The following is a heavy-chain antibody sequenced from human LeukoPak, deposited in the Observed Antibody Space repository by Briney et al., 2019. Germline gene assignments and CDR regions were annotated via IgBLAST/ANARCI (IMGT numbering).Heavy chain of an antibody. CDR3: VREGGYCYGDSCRYFDY. CDR1: GFTFSSYS. Sequence: PGGSLRLSCAASGFTFSSYSMNWVRQAPGKGLEWVSSISSSSSYIYYADSVKGRFTISRDNAKNSLYLQMNSLRAEDTAVYYCVREGGYCYGDSCRYFDYWGQGTLVTVSS. J-gene: IGHJ4*02. V-gene: IGHV3-21*01. CDR2: ISSSSSYI. D-gene: IGHD2-15*01.